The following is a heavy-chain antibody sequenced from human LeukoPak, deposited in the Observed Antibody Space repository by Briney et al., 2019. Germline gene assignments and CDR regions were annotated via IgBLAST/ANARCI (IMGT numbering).Heavy chain of an antibody. V-gene: IGHV1-24*01. CDR2: FDPEDGET. Sequence: ASVKASCKVSGYTLTELSMHWVRQAPGKGLEWMGGFDPEDGETIYAQKFQGRVTMTEDTSTDTAYMELSSLRSEDMAVYYCATLAVAGFTLDYWGQGTLVTVSS. CDR3: ATLAVAGFTLDY. J-gene: IGHJ4*02. D-gene: IGHD6-19*01. CDR1: GYTLTELS.